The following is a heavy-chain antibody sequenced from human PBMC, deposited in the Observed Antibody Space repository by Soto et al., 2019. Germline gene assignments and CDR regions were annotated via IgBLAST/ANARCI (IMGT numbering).Heavy chain of an antibody. D-gene: IGHD6-6*01. CDR3: ERGRSSSFGGSNWFDP. Sequence: SEYLFLTFNVSGGCLSSYYWSWILQPPWKELDWICYIYYIGSTNYSPSLKSRVTISVDTSKNTLSLKLRSVTAADTALYYCERGRSSSFGGSNWFDPWGQGTLPTVSS. J-gene: IGHJ5*02. V-gene: IGHV4-59*01. CDR1: GGCLSSYY. CDR2: IYYIGST.